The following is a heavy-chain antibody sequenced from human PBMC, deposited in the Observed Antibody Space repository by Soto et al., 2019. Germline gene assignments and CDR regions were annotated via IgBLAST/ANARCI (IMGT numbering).Heavy chain of an antibody. CDR2: ISGSGGST. CDR3: ARLEYYDFWSGFNQLLAFDY. J-gene: IGHJ4*02. D-gene: IGHD3-3*01. CDR1: GFTFSSYA. V-gene: IGHV3-23*01. Sequence: GGSLRLSCAASGFTFSSYAMSWVRQAPGKGLEWVSAISGSGGSTYYADSVKGRFTISRDNSKNTLYLQMNSLRAEDTAVYYCARLEYYDFWSGFNQLLAFDYWGQGTLVTVSS.